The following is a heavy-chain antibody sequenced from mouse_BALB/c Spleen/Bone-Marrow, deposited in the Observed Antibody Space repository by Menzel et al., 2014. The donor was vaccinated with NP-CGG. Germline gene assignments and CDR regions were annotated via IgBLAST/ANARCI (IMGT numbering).Heavy chain of an antibody. CDR3: ARHGITRLLDY. Sequence: EVKLEESGGGLVKPGGSLKLSCAASGFTFSSYAMPWVRQTPEKRLEWVATISSGGSYTYYPDSVKGRFTISRDNAKNTLYLQMSSLRSEDTAMYYCARHGITRLLDYWGQGTTLTVSS. CDR2: ISSGGSYT. CDR1: GFTFSSYA. D-gene: IGHD2-4*01. V-gene: IGHV5-9-3*01. J-gene: IGHJ2*01.